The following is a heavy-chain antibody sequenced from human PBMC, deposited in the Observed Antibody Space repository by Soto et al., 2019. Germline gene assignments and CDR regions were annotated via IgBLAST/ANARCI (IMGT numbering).Heavy chain of an antibody. CDR2: IIPISGRT. CDR1: GGTFSSLG. V-gene: IGHV1-69*01. Sequence: QVQLVQSGAEVKRPGSSVKVSCEASGGTFSSLGFTWVRQAPGQGLEWMGGIIPISGRTTFAPKFLGRVTITADESTRTTYMELTALTSDDTAIYYCATMGTQGRWLECADYWGQGTLVTVSS. D-gene: IGHD5-12*01. CDR3: ATMGTQGRWLECADY. J-gene: IGHJ4*02.